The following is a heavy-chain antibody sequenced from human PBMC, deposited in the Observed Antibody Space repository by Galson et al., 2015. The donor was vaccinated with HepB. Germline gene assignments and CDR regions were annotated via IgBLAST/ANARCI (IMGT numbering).Heavy chain of an antibody. Sequence: QSGAEVKKPGESLKISCKGSGYSFTTYWIGWVRQMPGKGLEWIGIIYPDDSDTRYSPSFQGQVTISADKSISTAYLQWSSLKASDTAVYYCARRCLSTNCYARGGGMDVWGQGTTVTVSS. CDR1: GYSFTTYW. CDR3: ARRCLSTNCYARGGGMDV. D-gene: IGHD2-2*01. V-gene: IGHV5-51*03. CDR2: IYPDDSDT. J-gene: IGHJ6*02.